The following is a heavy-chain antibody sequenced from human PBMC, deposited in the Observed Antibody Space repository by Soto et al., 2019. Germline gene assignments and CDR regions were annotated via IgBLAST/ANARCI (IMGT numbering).Heavy chain of an antibody. CDR1: GFTFSSYA. CDR2: VSFDGSHK. CDR3: AKLGDAVSGYFDF. J-gene: IGHJ5*01. Sequence: QVQLVQSEGGVVHPGGSLRLSCAASGFTFSSYAIHWVRQAPGKGLEWVADVSFDGSHKTYAVPVRGRFTISRDNSKKTVYLQMNSLRAEDTALYYCAKLGDAVSGYFDFWGQGTQVAVSS. V-gene: IGHV3-30*18. D-gene: IGHD3-3*01.